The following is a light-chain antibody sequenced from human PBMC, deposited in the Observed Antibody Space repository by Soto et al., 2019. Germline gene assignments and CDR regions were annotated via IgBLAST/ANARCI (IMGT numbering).Light chain of an antibody. J-gene: IGKJ3*01. V-gene: IGKV1-6*02. CDR2: GAS. CDR3: LQDYNYPRT. Sequence: QMTQFASSLSASVWDTVTITYRASQGFRFDLAWYQQKPGKAPKLLIYGASTLQTGVPSRFSGSGSGTVFTLTRSSLQPEDFATYYCLQDYNYPRTFGAGTKVDIK. CDR1: QGFRFD.